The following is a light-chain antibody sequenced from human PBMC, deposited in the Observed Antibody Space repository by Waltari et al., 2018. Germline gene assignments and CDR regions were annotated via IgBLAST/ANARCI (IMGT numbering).Light chain of an antibody. Sequence: QSVLTQAPSVSGTPGQRVTISCSGTNYNIGSGPVTWYQQVPVMSPKLLIYSNDQRPSGVPDRFSGSKSGTSASLAISGLQSEDEADYYCATWDGRVNGVLFGGGTKVTVL. V-gene: IGLV1-44*01. J-gene: IGLJ2*01. CDR1: NYNIGSGP. CDR3: ATWDGRVNGVL. CDR2: SND.